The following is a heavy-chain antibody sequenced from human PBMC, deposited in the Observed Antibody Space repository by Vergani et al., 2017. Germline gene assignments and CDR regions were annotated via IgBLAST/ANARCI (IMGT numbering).Heavy chain of an antibody. Sequence: QVQLQESGPGLVKPSETLSLTCTVSGGSISSYYWSWIRQPPGKGLEWIGYIYYSGSTSYNPSLKSRVTISVDTSKNQFSLKLSSVTAADTAVYYCARGFGYSYGLGYFDYWGQGTLVTVSS. J-gene: IGHJ4*02. CDR2: IYYSGST. V-gene: IGHV4-59*01. CDR1: GGSISSYY. D-gene: IGHD5-18*01. CDR3: ARGFGYSYGLGYFDY.